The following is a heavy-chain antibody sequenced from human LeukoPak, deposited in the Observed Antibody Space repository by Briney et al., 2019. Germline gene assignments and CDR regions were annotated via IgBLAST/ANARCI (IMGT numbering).Heavy chain of an antibody. J-gene: IGHJ4*02. V-gene: IGHV3-74*01. CDR2: INSDGTTT. CDR1: GFTFSSNW. D-gene: IGHD3-10*02. CDR3: GRDDDRVRGVIDY. Sequence: GGSLRLSCAASGFTFSSNWMHWVRQATGKGLVWVSRINSDGTTTTYADSVKGRFTIYRDNAKNTLYLQMFSLRAEDTAVYYCGRDDDRVRGVIDYWGQGTLVTVSS.